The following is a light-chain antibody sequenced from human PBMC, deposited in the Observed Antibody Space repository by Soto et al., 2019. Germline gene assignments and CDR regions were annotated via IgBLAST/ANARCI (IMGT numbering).Light chain of an antibody. J-gene: IGKJ2*01. CDR2: GVS. CDR3: QQYNNWPHT. Sequence: EIVMTQSPATLSVSPGERSTLSCMASQSVSSKLAWFQQKPGQAPSLLIYGVSTRATGVPVRFSGSGSGTEFTLTINSLQSEDFAVYYCQQYNNWPHTFGQGTKVDTK. CDR1: QSVSSK. V-gene: IGKV3-15*01.